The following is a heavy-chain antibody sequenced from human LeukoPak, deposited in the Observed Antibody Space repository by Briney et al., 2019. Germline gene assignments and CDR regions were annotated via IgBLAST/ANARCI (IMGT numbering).Heavy chain of an antibody. CDR2: IYYSGST. CDR3: ATGEGCSGGSCYSAFGY. CDR1: GDSISSYY. D-gene: IGHD2-15*01. Sequence: PSGTLSLTCTVSGDSISSYYWSWIRQAPGKGLEWIGYIYYSGSTNYNPSLKSRVTISVDTSKNQFSLKLSSVTAADTAVYYCATGEGCSGGSCYSAFGYWGQGTLVTVSS. J-gene: IGHJ4*02. V-gene: IGHV4-59*01.